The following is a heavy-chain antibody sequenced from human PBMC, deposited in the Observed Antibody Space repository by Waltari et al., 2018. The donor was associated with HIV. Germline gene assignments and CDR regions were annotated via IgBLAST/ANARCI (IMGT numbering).Heavy chain of an antibody. Sequence: EVQLVESGGGLVQPGGSLRPFCAASGFTVSINSISWVRQAPGKGLEWVSVIYSGGSTYYADSVKGRFTISRDNSKNTLYLQMNSLRAEDTAVYYCARDTVGATSAWGQGTLVTVSS. D-gene: IGHD1-26*01. CDR3: ARDTVGATSA. J-gene: IGHJ5*02. CDR2: IYSGGST. V-gene: IGHV3-66*01. CDR1: GFTVSINS.